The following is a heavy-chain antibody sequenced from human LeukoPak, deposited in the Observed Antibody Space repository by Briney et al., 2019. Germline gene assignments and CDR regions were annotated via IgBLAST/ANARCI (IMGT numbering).Heavy chain of an antibody. D-gene: IGHD5-24*01. J-gene: IGHJ3*02. CDR1: GGSISSYY. Sequence: SETLSLTCTVSGGSISSYYRSWIRQPPGKGLEWIGYIYYSGSTNYNPSLKSRVTISVDTSKNQFSLKLSSVTAADTAVYYCARGRDGYNFDPDAFDIWGQGTMVTVSS. V-gene: IGHV4-59*01. CDR2: IYYSGST. CDR3: ARGRDGYNFDPDAFDI.